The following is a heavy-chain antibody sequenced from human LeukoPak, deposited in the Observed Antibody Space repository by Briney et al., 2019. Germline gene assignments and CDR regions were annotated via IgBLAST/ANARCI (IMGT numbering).Heavy chain of an antibody. CDR2: INHSGST. Sequence: SETLSLTCAVYGGSFSGYYWSWIRQPPGKGLEWIGEINHSGSTNYNPSLKSRVTISVDTSKNQFSLKLGSVTAADTAVYYCARARIFGVPWDYWGQGTLVTVSS. J-gene: IGHJ4*02. D-gene: IGHD3-3*01. CDR1: GGSFSGYY. CDR3: ARARIFGVPWDY. V-gene: IGHV4-34*01.